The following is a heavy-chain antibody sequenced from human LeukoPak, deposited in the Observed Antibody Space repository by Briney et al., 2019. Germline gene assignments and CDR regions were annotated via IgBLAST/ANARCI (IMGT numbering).Heavy chain of an antibody. CDR1: GYTFTSSG. J-gene: IGHJ4*02. V-gene: IGHV1-18*01. CDR3: ARWRYDYGGTYFDY. CDR2: ISAYNGNT. D-gene: IGHD4-23*01. Sequence: ASVKVSCMASGYTFTSSGISWVRQTPEQGLEGMAWISAYNGNTNYAQKLQGRVTMTTDTSTSTAYMELRSLRSDDTAVYYCARWRYDYGGTYFDYWGQGTLVTVSS.